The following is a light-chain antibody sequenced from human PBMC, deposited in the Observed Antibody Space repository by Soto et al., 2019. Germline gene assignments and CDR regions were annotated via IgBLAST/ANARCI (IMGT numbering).Light chain of an antibody. CDR1: QSVLYSSNNKNY. CDR3: QQYYNLPYT. J-gene: IGKJ2*01. V-gene: IGKV4-1*01. Sequence: DIVMTQSPDSLAVSLGERATINCKSSQSVLYSSNNKNYLVWYQQKPGQPPKLLIYWASTRESGVPDRFSGSGSGTDFTLHISSLQAEDVAVYYCQQYYNLPYTFGQGTNLEIK. CDR2: WAS.